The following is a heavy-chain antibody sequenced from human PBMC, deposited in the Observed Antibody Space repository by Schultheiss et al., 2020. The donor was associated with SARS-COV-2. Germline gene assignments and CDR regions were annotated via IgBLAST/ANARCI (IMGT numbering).Heavy chain of an antibody. D-gene: IGHD2-15*01. Sequence: ASVKVSCKASGGTFSSYAISWVRQATGQGLEWMGMIDPGGGSTSYAQKFQGRVSMTRDTSTSTVYMELSSLRSEDTAVYYCARGNPDIVVVVAANAAHWFDPWGQGTLVTVSS. J-gene: IGHJ5*02. CDR3: ARGNPDIVVVVAANAAHWFDP. CDR1: GGTFSSYA. CDR2: IDPGGGST. V-gene: IGHV1-46*01.